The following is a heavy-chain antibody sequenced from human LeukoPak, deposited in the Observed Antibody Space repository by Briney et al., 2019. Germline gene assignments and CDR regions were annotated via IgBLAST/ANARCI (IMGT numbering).Heavy chain of an antibody. CDR2: FDPEDGET. Sequence: ASVKVSCKVSGYTLTELSMHWVRQAPGKGLEWMGGFDPEDGETIYAQKFQGRVTMTEDTSTDTAYMELSSLRSEDTAVYYCATLSLPRSAYFADYWGQGTLVTVSS. J-gene: IGHJ4*02. CDR3: ATLSLPRSAYFADY. D-gene: IGHD2/OR15-2a*01. CDR1: GYTLTELS. V-gene: IGHV1-24*01.